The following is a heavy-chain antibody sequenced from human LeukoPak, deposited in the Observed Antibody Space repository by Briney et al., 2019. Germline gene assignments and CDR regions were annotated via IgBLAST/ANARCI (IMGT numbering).Heavy chain of an antibody. CDR3: ARGGRRTYYYDSSGRLFDY. D-gene: IGHD3-22*01. CDR1: GGSFSGYY. CDR2: INHSGST. J-gene: IGHJ4*02. Sequence: SETLSLTCAVYGGSFSGYYWSWLRQPPGKGLEWIGEINHSGSTNYNPSLKSRVTISVDTSKNQFSLKLSSVTAADTAVYYCARGGRRTYYYDSSGRLFDYWGQGTLVTVSS. V-gene: IGHV4-34*01.